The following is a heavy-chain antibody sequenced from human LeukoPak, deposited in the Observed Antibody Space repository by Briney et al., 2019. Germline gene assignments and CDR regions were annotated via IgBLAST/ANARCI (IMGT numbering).Heavy chain of an antibody. Sequence: GGSLRLSCAASGFTFSSYGMHWVRQAPGKGLEWVAFIRYDGSNKYYADSVKGRFTISRDNSKNTLYLQMNSLRAEATAVYYCAKDHGSSWYEGYYFDYWGQGTLVTLSS. CDR2: IRYDGSNK. CDR1: GFTFSSYG. D-gene: IGHD6-13*01. CDR3: AKDHGSSWYEGYYFDY. V-gene: IGHV3-30*02. J-gene: IGHJ4*02.